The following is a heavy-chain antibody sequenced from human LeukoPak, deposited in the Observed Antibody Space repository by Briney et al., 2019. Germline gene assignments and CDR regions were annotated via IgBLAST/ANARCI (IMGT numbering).Heavy chain of an antibody. CDR3: AKSPGGRHHN. V-gene: IGHV3-30*04. D-gene: IGHD3-16*01. Sequence: GGSLRLSCAASGFTFSSYAMHWVRQAPGKGLEWVAVISYDGSNKYYADSVKGRFTISRDNAKNSLYLQMNSLRAEDTAVYYCAKSPGGRHHNWGQGTLVTVSS. CDR1: GFTFSSYA. CDR2: ISYDGSNK. J-gene: IGHJ4*02.